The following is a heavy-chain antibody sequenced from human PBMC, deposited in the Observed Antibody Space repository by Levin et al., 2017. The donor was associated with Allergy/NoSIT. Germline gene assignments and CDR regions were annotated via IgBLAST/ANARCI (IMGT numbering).Heavy chain of an antibody. Sequence: SETLSLTCTVSGGSVSSGSYYWSWIRQPPGKGLEWIGYIYYSGSTNYNPSLKSRVTISVDTSKNQFSLKLSSVTAADTAVYYCARDYYGTVDYWGQGTLVTVSS. CDR2: IYYSGST. CDR3: ARDYYGTVDY. CDR1: GGSVSSGSYY. J-gene: IGHJ4*02. D-gene: IGHD3-10*01. V-gene: IGHV4-61*01.